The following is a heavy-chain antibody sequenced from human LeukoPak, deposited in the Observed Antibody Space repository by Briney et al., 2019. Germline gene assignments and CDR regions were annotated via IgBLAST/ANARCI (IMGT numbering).Heavy chain of an antibody. CDR3: AKARLQSAFDY. CDR1: GFTFSSYE. Sequence: QSGGSLRLSCAASGFTFSSYEMNWVRQAPGKGLEWVSYISSSGSTIYYADSVKGRFTISRDNSKNTLYLQMNSLRAEDTAVYYCAKARLQSAFDYWGQGTLVTVSS. D-gene: IGHD4-11*01. J-gene: IGHJ4*02. CDR2: ISSSGSTI. V-gene: IGHV3-48*03.